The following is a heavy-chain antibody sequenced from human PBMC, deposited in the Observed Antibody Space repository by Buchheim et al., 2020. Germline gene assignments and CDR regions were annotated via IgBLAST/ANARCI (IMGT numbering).Heavy chain of an antibody. CDR1: GGSISSSISY. D-gene: IGHD2-21*02. Sequence: QLQLQESGPGLVKPSETLSLTCTVSGGSISSSISYWGWIRQPPGKGLEWIGSIYYSGSTYYNPSLKSRVTISVDTSKNLFALKLSSVTAADTAVYYCARHARDFFDYWGQGTL. CDR3: ARHARDFFDY. J-gene: IGHJ4*02. CDR2: IYYSGST. V-gene: IGHV4-39*01.